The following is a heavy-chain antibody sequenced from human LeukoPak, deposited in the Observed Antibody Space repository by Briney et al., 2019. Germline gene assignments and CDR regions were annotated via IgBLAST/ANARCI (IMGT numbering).Heavy chain of an antibody. J-gene: IGHJ3*02. D-gene: IGHD3-3*01. V-gene: IGHV3-9*03. CDR2: ICWNSGSI. CDR3: AKAAETYYDFWSGPYI. CDR1: GLTFDDYA. Sequence: GRSLTLSCSASGLTFDDYAMHCVRQAPGKSLECVSGICWNSGSIGYADSVKGRFTISRDNDKNSLYLQMNSLRAEDMALYYCAKAAETYYDFWSGPYIWGQGTMVTVSS.